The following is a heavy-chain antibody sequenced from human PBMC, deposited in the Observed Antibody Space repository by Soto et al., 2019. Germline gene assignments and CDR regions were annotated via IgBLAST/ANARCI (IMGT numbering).Heavy chain of an antibody. Sequence: WGSLSLSCAASGFTFSISGMHWVRQARSKGLEWVAVIWYDGSNKYYADSGKGRFTISRDNSKNTLYLQMNSLRAEDTAVYYCASDILTGYSYDAFDIWGQGTMVTVSS. CDR2: IWYDGSNK. J-gene: IGHJ3*02. D-gene: IGHD3-9*01. V-gene: IGHV3-33*01. CDR1: GFTFSISG. CDR3: ASDILTGYSYDAFDI.